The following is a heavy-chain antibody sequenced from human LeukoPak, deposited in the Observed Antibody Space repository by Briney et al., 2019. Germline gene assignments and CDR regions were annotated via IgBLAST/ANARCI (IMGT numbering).Heavy chain of an antibody. CDR3: ARLLVGRPGGRCRAHFDY. Sequence: PSETLSLTCSVSGDSINSNYWSWMRQPPGKGLEWIGYIYYGGSTNYNPSLKSRVSMSVDTSKNQFSLNLSSVTAADTAVYHCARLLVGRPGGRCRAHFDYWGQGTLVTVSS. J-gene: IGHJ4*02. CDR2: IYYGGST. D-gene: IGHD2-15*01. V-gene: IGHV4-59*01. CDR1: GDSINSNY.